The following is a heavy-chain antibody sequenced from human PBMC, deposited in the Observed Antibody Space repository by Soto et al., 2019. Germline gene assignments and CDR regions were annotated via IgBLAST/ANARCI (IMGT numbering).Heavy chain of an antibody. J-gene: IGHJ6*02. CDR2: IIPIFGTA. CDR3: ARPVVVAATGYYYYGMDV. CDR1: GGTFSSYA. V-gene: IGHV1-69*01. D-gene: IGHD2-15*01. Sequence: QVQLVQSGAEVQKPGSSVKVSCKASGGTFSSYAISWVRQAPGQGLEWMGGIIPIFGTANYAQKFQGRVTITADESTSTAYMELSSLRSEDTAVYYCARPVVVAATGYYYYGMDVWGQGTTVTVSS.